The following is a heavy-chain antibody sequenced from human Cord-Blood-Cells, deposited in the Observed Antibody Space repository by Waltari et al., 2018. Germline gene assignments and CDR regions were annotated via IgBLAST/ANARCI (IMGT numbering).Heavy chain of an antibody. J-gene: IGHJ4*02. Sequence: QLQLQESGPGLVTPSETLSLTCTVSGGSISSSSYYWGWIRQPPGKGLEWIGSIYYSGSTYYNPSLKSRVTISVDTSKNQFSLKLSSVTAADTAVYYCARRGFVVVPAAIDYWGQGTLVTVSS. CDR1: GGSISSSSYY. CDR2: IYYSGST. D-gene: IGHD2-2*01. V-gene: IGHV4-39*01. CDR3: ARRGFVVVPAAIDY.